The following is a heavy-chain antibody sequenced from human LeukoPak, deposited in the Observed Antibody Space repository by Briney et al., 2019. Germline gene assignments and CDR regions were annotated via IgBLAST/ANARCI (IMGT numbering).Heavy chain of an antibody. D-gene: IGHD6-13*01. J-gene: IGHJ5*02. CDR2: INPSGGST. V-gene: IGHV1-46*01. CDR3: ARDKTDSSTYSWFDP. Sequence: ASVKASCKASGYIFTSYYMHWVRQAPGQGLQWMGIINPSGGSTSYAQKFQGRVTMTRDTSTSTIYMELSSLRSEDTAVYYCARDKTDSSTYSWFDPWGQGTLVTVSS. CDR1: GYIFTSYY.